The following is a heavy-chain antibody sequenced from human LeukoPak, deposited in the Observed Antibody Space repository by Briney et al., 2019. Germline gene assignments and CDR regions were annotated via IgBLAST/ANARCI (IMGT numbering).Heavy chain of an antibody. CDR3: ARALSRGYKNYYYYMDV. D-gene: IGHD3-22*01. V-gene: IGHV1-8*01. Sequence: GASVKVSCKASGYTFTSYDINWVRQATGQGLEWMGWMNPNSGNTGYAQKFQGRVTMTRSTSISTAYMELSSLRSEDTAVYYCARALSRGYKNYYYYMDVWGKGTTVTVSS. CDR2: MNPNSGNT. CDR1: GYTFTSYD. J-gene: IGHJ6*03.